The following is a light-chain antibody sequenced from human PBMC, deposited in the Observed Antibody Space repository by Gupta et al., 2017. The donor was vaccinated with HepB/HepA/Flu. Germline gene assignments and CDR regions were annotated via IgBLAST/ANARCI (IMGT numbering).Light chain of an antibody. CDR3: LQRSMWPRT. Sequence: EIVLTQSPGTLSLSAGERATLSCRASQSISNRLAWYQQKPGQAPRLFIYDASNRAPGIPARFSGSGSGTXFTLTIXSLEPEDFAVYYCLQRSMWPRTFGXGTKLEIK. CDR2: DAS. CDR1: QSISNR. V-gene: IGKV3-11*01. J-gene: IGKJ2*01.